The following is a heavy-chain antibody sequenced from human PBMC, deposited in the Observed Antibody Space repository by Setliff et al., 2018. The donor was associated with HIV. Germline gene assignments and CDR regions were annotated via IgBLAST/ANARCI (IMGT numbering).Heavy chain of an antibody. Sequence: GGSLRLSCAASGFTFSRYWMSWVRQAPGKGLEWVANIKQDGSEKYYGDSVQGRFTVSRDNAENSVYLQMNSLRPEDTALYYCARDSEPGKRVAGTTGLDDWGQGSLVTVSS. CDR1: GFTFSRYW. CDR3: ARDSEPGKRVAGTTGLDD. V-gene: IGHV3-7*01. D-gene: IGHD6-19*01. J-gene: IGHJ4*02. CDR2: IKQDGSEK.